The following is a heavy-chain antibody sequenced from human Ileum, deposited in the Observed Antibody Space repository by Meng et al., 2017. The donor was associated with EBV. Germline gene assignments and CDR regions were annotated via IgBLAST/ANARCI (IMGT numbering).Heavy chain of an antibody. J-gene: IGHJ2*01. V-gene: IGHV4-30-4*01. CDR1: GGSISSGDYY. D-gene: IGHD3-22*01. CDR3: ARGYYDSSGYGYWYFDL. CDR2: IYYSGST. Sequence: HGRLQQSGPGLVKPSNTLSLPCTVSGGSISSGDYYWSWIRQPPGKGLEWIGYIYYSGSTYYNPSLKSRVTISVDTSKNQFSLKLSSVTAADTAVYYCARGYYDSSGYGYWYFDLWGRGTLVTVSS.